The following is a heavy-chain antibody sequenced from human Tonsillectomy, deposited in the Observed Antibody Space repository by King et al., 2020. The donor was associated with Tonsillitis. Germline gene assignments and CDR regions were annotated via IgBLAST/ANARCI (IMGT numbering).Heavy chain of an antibody. CDR1: GGSISSSSYY. CDR2: IYYSGST. CDR3: ARRSYGSSEYYFDY. V-gene: IGHV4-39*01. D-gene: IGHD3-10*01. J-gene: IGHJ4*02. Sequence: LQLQESGPGLVKPSETLSLTCTVSGGSISSSSYYWGWIRQPPGQGLEWIGSIYYSGSTYYNPSLKSRVTISVDTSKNQFSLKLSSVTAADTAVYYCARRSYGSSEYYFDYWGQGTLVTVSS.